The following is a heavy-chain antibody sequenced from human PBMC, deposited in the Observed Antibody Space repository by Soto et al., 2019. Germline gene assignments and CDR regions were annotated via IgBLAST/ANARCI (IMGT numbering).Heavy chain of an antibody. Sequence: PSETLSLTCAVYGGSFTGYYWTWIRQTPGKGLEWIGEINYRGSSYYNPSLESRISMAVDTSKNQFSLKLRSVTAADTAVYYCARGSTTEKVDSWGQGILVTVSS. CDR1: GGSFTGYY. CDR2: INYRGSS. CDR3: ARGSTTEKVDS. J-gene: IGHJ4*02. V-gene: IGHV4-34*01.